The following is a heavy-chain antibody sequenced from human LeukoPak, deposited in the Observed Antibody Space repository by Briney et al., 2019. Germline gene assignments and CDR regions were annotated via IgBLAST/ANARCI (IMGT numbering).Heavy chain of an antibody. CDR1: GESFRAYY. CDR3: ARGDYGNQRSNNWFDP. D-gene: IGHD4-11*01. Sequence: SETLSLTCAVYGESFRAYYLTRLRQPPGKGLEWIGEISHSGSTNYNPSLKSRVTISVDTSKNQFSLRLSSVTAADTAVYYCARGDYGNQRSNNWFDPWGQGTLVTVSS. V-gene: IGHV4-34*01. CDR2: ISHSGST. J-gene: IGHJ5*02.